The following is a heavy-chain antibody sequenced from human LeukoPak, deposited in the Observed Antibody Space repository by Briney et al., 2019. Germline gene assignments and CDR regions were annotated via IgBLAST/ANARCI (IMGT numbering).Heavy chain of an antibody. V-gene: IGHV1-69*13. J-gene: IGHJ6*03. CDR1: GGTFSSYA. CDR2: IIPIFGTA. D-gene: IGHD2-2*01. Sequence: SVKVSCKASGGTFSSYAISWVRQAPGQGLEWMGGIIPIFGTANYAQKFQGRVTITADESTSTAYMELSSLRSEDTAVYYCARVGCSSTSCHGGYYYYYMDVWGKGTTVTISS. CDR3: ARVGCSSTSCHGGYYYYYMDV.